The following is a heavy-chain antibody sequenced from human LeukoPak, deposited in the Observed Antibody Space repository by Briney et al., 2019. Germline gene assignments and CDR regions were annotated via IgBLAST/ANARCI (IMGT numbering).Heavy chain of an antibody. V-gene: IGHV3-48*01. CDR3: ARPDISGGNGGTFDI. CDR2: ISSSTSTI. J-gene: IGHJ3*02. D-gene: IGHD4-23*01. Sequence: PGGSLRLSCAASGFTFSSYWMSWVRQAPGKGLEWVSYISSSTSTIYYADSVKGRFTISRDNAKNSLYLQMNSLRAEDTAVYYCARPDISGGNGGTFDIWGQGTMVTVSS. CDR1: GFTFSSYW.